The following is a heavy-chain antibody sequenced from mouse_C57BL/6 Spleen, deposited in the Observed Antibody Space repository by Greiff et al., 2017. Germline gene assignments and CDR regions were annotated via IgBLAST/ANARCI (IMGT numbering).Heavy chain of an antibody. V-gene: IGHV10-1*01. CDR1: GFSFNTYA. CDR3: VRHGIYDGYYAWFAY. Sequence: EVQLVESGGGLVQPKGSLKLSCAASGFSFNTYAMNWVRQAPGKGLEWVARIRSKSNNYATYYADSVKDRFTISRDDSESMLYLQMNNLKTEDTAMYYWVRHGIYDGYYAWFAYWGQGTLVTVSA. J-gene: IGHJ3*01. CDR2: IRSKSNNYAT. D-gene: IGHD2-3*01.